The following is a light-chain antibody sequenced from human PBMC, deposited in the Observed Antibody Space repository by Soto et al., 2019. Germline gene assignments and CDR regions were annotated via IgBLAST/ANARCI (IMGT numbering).Light chain of an antibody. CDR3: QQANTFPFT. V-gene: IGKV1-12*02. CDR2: DAS. CDR1: QDINSR. Sequence: DIQMTQSPSSVSASVGDRVTITCRASQDINSRLAWYQRKPGKAPQLLIYDASSLQSGVPSRFSGSGSGTSFTLTIRRLQPEDFATYFCQQANTFPFTFGPGTKVAIK. J-gene: IGKJ3*01.